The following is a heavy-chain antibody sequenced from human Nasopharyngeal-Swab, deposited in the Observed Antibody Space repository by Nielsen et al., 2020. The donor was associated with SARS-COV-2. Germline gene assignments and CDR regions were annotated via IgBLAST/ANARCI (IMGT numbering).Heavy chain of an antibody. CDR1: GFTFSSYW. V-gene: IGHV3-7*03. J-gene: IGHJ5*02. CDR2: IKQDGSEK. Sequence: GGSLRLSCAVSGFTFSSYWMSWVRPAPGKGLEWVANIKQDGSEKYYVDSVKGRFTISRDNAKNSLYLQMNSLRAEDTAVYYCARGPITMVQGGLNWFDPWGQGTLVTVSS. CDR3: ARGPITMVQGGLNWFDP. D-gene: IGHD3-10*01.